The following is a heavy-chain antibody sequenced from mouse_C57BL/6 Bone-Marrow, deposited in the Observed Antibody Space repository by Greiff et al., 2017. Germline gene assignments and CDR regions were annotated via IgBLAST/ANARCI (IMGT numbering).Heavy chain of an antibody. CDR2: LDPSDSYT. V-gene: IGHV1-50*01. Sequence: VQLQQPGAELVKPGASVKLSCKASGYTFTSYWMQWVKQRHGQGLEWIGELDPSDSYTNYNQKFKGKATLTVDTSSSTAYMQLSSLTSEDSAVYYCARHDYDEDYYAMDYWGQGTSVTVSS. D-gene: IGHD2-4*01. CDR3: ARHDYDEDYYAMDY. J-gene: IGHJ4*01. CDR1: GYTFTSYW.